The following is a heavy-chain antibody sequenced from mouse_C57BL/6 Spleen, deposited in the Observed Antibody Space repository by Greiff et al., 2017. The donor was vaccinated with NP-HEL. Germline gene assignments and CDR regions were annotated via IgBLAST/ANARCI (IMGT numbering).Heavy chain of an antibody. D-gene: IGHD1-1*01. CDR1: GYTFTSYW. CDR2: IDPSDSYT. Sequence: QVQLQQSGAELVKPGASVKLSCKASGYTFTSYWMQWVKQRPGQGLEWIGEIDPSDSYTNYNQKFKGKATLTVDTSSSTAYMQLSSLTSEDSAVYYCILRHDYWGQGTTLTVSS. V-gene: IGHV1-50*01. J-gene: IGHJ2*01. CDR3: ILRHDY.